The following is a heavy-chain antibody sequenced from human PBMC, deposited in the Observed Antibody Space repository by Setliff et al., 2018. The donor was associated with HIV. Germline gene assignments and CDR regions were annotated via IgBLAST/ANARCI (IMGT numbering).Heavy chain of an antibody. J-gene: IGHJ4*02. CDR3: ARGVPLLPPHY. D-gene: IGHD2-21*02. CDR2: IFYSETVYYGGRT. Sequence: PSETLSLTCAVYGGSFSGYYWSWIRQPPGKGPEWIGSIFYSETVYYGGRTYYSTSLQSRVTISVDTSKNQFSLSLTSVTAADTAVYYCARGVPLLPPHYWGQGTLVTVSS. V-gene: IGHV4-34*11. CDR1: GGSFSGYY.